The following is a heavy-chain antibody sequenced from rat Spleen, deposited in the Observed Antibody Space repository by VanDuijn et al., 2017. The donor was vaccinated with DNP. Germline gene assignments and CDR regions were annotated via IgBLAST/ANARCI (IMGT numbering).Heavy chain of an antibody. CDR1: GFTFSDYY. V-gene: IGHV5-20*01. Sequence: EVQLVESGGGLVQPGRSLKLSCAASGFTFSDYYMTWVRQAPTKGLEWVASISYAGDRTYYRDSVKGRFTISRDNAKSTLYLQVNSLRSEDTATYYCTSNPHIRTAAPFDYWGQGVMVTVSS. CDR3: TSNPHIRTAAPFDY. D-gene: IGHD3-8*01. CDR2: ISYAGDRT. J-gene: IGHJ2*01.